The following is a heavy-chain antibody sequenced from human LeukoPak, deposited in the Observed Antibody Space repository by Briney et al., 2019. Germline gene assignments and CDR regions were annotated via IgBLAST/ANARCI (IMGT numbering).Heavy chain of an antibody. J-gene: IGHJ6*03. CDR2: IYYSGST. CDR3: ARLILRDSSGWYSSGSYYMDV. CDR1: GVSISSSSYY. D-gene: IGHD6-19*01. V-gene: IGHV4-39*01. Sequence: SETLSLTCTVSGVSISSSSYYWGWIRQPPGKGLEWIGSIYYSGSTYYNPSLKSRVTISVDTSKNQFSLKLSSVTAADTAVYYCARLILRDSSGWYSSGSYYMDVWGKGTTVTISS.